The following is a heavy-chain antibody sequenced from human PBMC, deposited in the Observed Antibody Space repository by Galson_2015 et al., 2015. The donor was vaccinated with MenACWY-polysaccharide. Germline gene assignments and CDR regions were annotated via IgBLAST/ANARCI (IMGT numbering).Heavy chain of an antibody. D-gene: IGHD2-21*01. CDR3: VKDFGRQVFGPAH. CDR1: GFTFSIYG. CDR2: IAGSGGGI. Sequence: SLRLSCAVSGFTFSIYGMYWVRQAPGQGLEFVSTIAGSGGGISYADSVKGRFTISRDNSRNTLFLQMTSLRVEDTAVYYCVKDFGRQVFGPAHWGHGILVTVAS. J-gene: IGHJ4*01. V-gene: IGHV3-64D*08.